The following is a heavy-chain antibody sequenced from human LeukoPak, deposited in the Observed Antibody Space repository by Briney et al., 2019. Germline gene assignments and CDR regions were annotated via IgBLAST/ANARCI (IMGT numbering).Heavy chain of an antibody. V-gene: IGHV1-18*01. CDR1: GYTFTSYG. J-gene: IGHJ6*02. D-gene: IGHD3-10*01. Sequence: GASVKVSCKASGYTFTSYGISWGRQAPGQGLEWMGWISAYNGNTNYAQKLQGRVTMTTDTSTSTAYMELRSLRSDDTAVYYCARDLSDELWFGESLRDYGMDVWGQGTTVTVSS. CDR2: ISAYNGNT. CDR3: ARDLSDELWFGESLRDYGMDV.